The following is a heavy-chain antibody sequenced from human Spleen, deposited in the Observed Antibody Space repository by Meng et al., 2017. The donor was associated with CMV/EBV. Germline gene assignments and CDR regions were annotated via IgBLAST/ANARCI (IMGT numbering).Heavy chain of an antibody. D-gene: IGHD2-15*01. Sequence: TCTVSGGSISCGGYYWTWIRQYPGQGLEWIGYIYYSGTTYYNPSLKSRLTISVDTSKNQFSLKVSSVTAADTAVYYCARSPGYSFDYWGRGNLVTVSS. J-gene: IGHJ4*02. CDR1: GGSISCGGYY. CDR2: IYYSGTT. CDR3: ARSPGYSFDY. V-gene: IGHV4-31*03.